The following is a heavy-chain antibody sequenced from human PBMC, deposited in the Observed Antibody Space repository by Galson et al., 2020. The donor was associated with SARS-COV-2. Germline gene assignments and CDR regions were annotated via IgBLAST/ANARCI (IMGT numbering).Heavy chain of an antibody. D-gene: IGHD2-15*01. Sequence: KIGESLKISCKGSGYSFTTYWNGWVRQMPGKGLEWMGIIYPGDSDIRYSPSFQGQVTNSADKSINTAYLQWSSLKASDTAMYYCARKGNGYSIDSWGQGTLVTVSS. CDR3: ARKGNGYSIDS. V-gene: IGHV5-51*01. J-gene: IGHJ4*02. CDR1: GYSFTTYW. CDR2: IYPGDSDI.